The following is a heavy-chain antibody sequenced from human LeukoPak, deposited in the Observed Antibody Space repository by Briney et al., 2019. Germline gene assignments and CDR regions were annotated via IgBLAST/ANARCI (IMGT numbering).Heavy chain of an antibody. CDR3: AKERAQYTYGPYYFDY. CDR1: GFTFSNYG. CDR2: KRYDGSNK. J-gene: IGHJ4*02. V-gene: IGHV3-30*02. D-gene: IGHD5-18*01. Sequence: GGSLRLSCAASGFTFSNYGMHWVRQAPGKGLEWVAFKRYDGSNKYYVDSMKGRFTISRDNSKSTLYLQMNSLSAEDTAVYYCAKERAQYTYGPYYFDYWGQGTLVTVSS.